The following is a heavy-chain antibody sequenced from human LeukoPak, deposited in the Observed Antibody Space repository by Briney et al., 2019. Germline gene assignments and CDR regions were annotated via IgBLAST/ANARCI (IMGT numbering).Heavy chain of an antibody. Sequence: PSETLSLTCTVSGYSISSGYYWGWIRQPPGKGLEWIGIIYHSGSTYYNPSLKSRVTISVDTSKNQFSLKLSSVTAADTAVYYCARDQYYYDSSGYYSFDYWGQGTLVTVSS. CDR3: ARDQYYYDSSGYYSFDY. CDR1: GYSISSGYY. J-gene: IGHJ4*02. CDR2: IYHSGST. V-gene: IGHV4-38-2*02. D-gene: IGHD3-22*01.